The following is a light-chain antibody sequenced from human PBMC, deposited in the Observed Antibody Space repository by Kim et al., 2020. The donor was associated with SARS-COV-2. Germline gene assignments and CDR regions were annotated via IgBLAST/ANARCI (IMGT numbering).Light chain of an antibody. CDR2: QDS. CDR3: QAWDRSPV. Sequence: SYELTQPPSVSVSPGQTASITCSGDKLGDKYACWYQQKPGQSPVLVIYQDSKRPSGIPERFSGSNSGNTATLTISGTQAMDEADYYCQAWDRSPVFGGGTQLTVL. J-gene: IGLJ2*01. CDR1: KLGDKY. V-gene: IGLV3-1*01.